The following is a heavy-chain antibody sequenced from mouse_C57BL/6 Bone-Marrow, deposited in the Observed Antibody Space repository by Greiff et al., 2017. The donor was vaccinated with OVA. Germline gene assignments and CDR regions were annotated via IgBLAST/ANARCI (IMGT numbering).Heavy chain of an antibody. J-gene: IGHJ3*01. CDR1: GFNIKDYY. Sequence: EVHLVESGAELVKPGASVKLSCTASGFNIKDYYMHWVKQRTEQGLEWIGRIDPEDGETKYAPKFQGKATITADTSSNTAYLQLSSLTSEDSAVYYCARGGYYGSSYVWFAYWGQGTLVTVSA. CDR3: ARGGYYGSSYVWFAY. D-gene: IGHD1-1*01. CDR2: IDPEDGET. V-gene: IGHV14-2*01.